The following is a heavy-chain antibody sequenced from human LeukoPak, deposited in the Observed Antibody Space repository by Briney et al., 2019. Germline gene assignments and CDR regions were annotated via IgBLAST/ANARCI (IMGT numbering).Heavy chain of an antibody. CDR1: GYTFTSYA. Sequence: ASVKVSCKASGYTFTSYAMHWVRQAPGQRLEWMGWINAGNGNTKYSQKFQGRVTITRDTSASTAYMELSSLRSEDTAVYYCARDDCNGGSCYRLSYYYYGMDVWGQGTTVTVSS. CDR2: INAGNGNT. J-gene: IGHJ6*02. D-gene: IGHD2-15*01. V-gene: IGHV1-3*01. CDR3: ARDDCNGGSCYRLSYYYYGMDV.